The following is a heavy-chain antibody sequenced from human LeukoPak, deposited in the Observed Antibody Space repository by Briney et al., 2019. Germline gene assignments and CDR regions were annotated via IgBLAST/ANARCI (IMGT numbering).Heavy chain of an antibody. CDR3: ARAGGWAREDYKADAFHI. CDR1: GYLFTNYG. J-gene: IGHJ3*02. D-gene: IGHD6-19*01. CDR2: ISVYNGNA. Sequence: ASVKVSCKASGYLFTNYGLSWVRQAPGQGLEWMGWISVYNGNANYAQNLQGRVTMTADTATSTAYMVVTSLRSDDTAVYYCARAGGWAREDYKADAFHIWGQGTVVTVSS. V-gene: IGHV1-18*01.